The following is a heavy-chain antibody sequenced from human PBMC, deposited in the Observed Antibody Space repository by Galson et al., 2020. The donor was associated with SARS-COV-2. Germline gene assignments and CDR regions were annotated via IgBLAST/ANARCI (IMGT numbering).Heavy chain of an antibody. CDR1: GLSLSSRGVG. D-gene: IGHD6-13*01. J-gene: IGHJ3*01. Sequence: SGPTLVKPTQTLTLTCTFSGLSLSSRGVGVGWIRQPPGKALEWLALIYWDDDKLYSPSLKSRLTITMDTSKNQVVLTMTNMDPVDTATYYLDLHGTFGDGSSWYQANDAFDFLGLGTEVTVSS. CDR2: IYWDDDK. V-gene: IGHV2-5*02. CDR3: DLHGTFGDGSSWYQANDAFDF.